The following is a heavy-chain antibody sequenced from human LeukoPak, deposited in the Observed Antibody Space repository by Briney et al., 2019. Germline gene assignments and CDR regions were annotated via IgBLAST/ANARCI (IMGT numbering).Heavy chain of an antibody. CDR2: ISWNSGGI. CDR1: GFTFDDYA. J-gene: IGHJ4*02. CDR3: AKASSSSWYDY. Sequence: GGSLRLSCAASGFTFDDYAMHWVRQAPGKGLEWVSGISWNSGGIGYADSVKGRFTISRDNAKNSLYLQMNSLRAEDTALYYCAKASSSSWYDYWGQGTLVTVSS. D-gene: IGHD6-13*01. V-gene: IGHV3-9*01.